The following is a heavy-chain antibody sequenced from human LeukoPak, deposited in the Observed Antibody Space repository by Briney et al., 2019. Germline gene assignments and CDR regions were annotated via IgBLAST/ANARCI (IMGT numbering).Heavy chain of an antibody. V-gene: IGHV3-48*02. CDR2: IGSSTI. J-gene: IGHJ4*02. Sequence: GGSLRLSCAASGFTFSSYSMNWVRQAPGKGLEWVSYIGSSTIYYADSVKGRFTISRDTAKNSLYLQMNSLRDEDTAVYYCARDRNWAFDYWGQGTLVTVSS. D-gene: IGHD3-16*01. CDR3: ARDRNWAFDY. CDR1: GFTFSSYS.